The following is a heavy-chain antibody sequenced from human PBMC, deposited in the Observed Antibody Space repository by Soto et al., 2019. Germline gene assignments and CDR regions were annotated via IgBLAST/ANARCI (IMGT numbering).Heavy chain of an antibody. CDR1: GGSISSSSYY. CDR2: MYHSGNT. Sequence: SETLSLTCTVSGGSISSSSYYWGWIRQPPGKGLEWIGYMYHSGNTYYNPSLKGRVTISLDHSRNQFSLRLNSMTAADTAVYFCASSKYDVVAGSVWFDPWGQGTLVTVSS. D-gene: IGHD2-21*01. V-gene: IGHV4-39*07. CDR3: ASSKYDVVAGSVWFDP. J-gene: IGHJ5*02.